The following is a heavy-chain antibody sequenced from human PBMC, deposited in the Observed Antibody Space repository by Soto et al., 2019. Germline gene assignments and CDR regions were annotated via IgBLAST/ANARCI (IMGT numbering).Heavy chain of an antibody. CDR1: GGTFSSYT. CDR3: ARTGDQDWYFDL. Sequence: QVQLVQSGAEVKKPGSSVNVSCKASGGTFSSYTISWVRQAPGQGLEWMGRIIPILRIANYAQKFQGRVTITADKSTSAAYMELSSLRSEDTAVYYCARTGDQDWYFDLWGRGTLVTVSS. D-gene: IGHD3-10*01. V-gene: IGHV1-69*02. J-gene: IGHJ2*01. CDR2: IIPILRIA.